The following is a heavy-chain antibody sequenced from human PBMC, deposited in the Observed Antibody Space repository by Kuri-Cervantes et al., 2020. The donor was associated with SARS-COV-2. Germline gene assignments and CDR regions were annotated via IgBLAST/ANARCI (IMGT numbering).Heavy chain of an antibody. CDR2: MYYSGST. V-gene: IGHV4-39*01. CDR3: ARSRDGYNND. D-gene: IGHD5-24*01. J-gene: IGHJ4*02. Sequence: ESLKISCTVSGGSISSSSYYWGWIRQPPGKGLEWIGSMYYSGSTYYNPSIKSRVTISVDTSKNQFPLKLSSVTDADTAVYYCARSRDGYNNDWGQGTLVTVSS. CDR1: GGSISSSSYY.